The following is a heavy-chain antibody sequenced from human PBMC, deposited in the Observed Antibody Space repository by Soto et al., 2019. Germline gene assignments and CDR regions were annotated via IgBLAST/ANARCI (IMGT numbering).Heavy chain of an antibody. V-gene: IGHV4-59*08. CDR2: IYYSGST. CDR1: GGSISSYY. J-gene: IGHJ4*02. Sequence: SETLSLTCTVAGGSISSYYWSWIRQPPGKGLEWIGYIYYSGSTNYNPSLKSRVTISVDTSKNQFSLKLSSVTAADTAVYYCARRYGGTFDYWGQGTLVTVSS. CDR3: ARRYGGTFDY. D-gene: IGHD2-15*01.